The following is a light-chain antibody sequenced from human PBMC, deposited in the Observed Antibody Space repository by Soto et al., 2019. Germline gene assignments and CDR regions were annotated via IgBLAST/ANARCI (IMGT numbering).Light chain of an antibody. CDR1: QSVKGNY. CDR3: QHYDASPRT. V-gene: IGKV3-20*01. Sequence: TVLTLFPGTVSLSPGERATLFCTTSQSVKGNYLAWYQQKPGQAPRLLIYGVFNRATGIPDRFSGSGSGTDFTLTISGLEPEDSAVYYCQHYDASPRTIGQGTKVEI. J-gene: IGKJ2*01. CDR2: GVF.